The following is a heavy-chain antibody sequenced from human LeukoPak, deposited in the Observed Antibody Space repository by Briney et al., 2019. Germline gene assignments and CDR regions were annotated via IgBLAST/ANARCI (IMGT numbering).Heavy chain of an antibody. CDR3: ARDGVALSLGASHFDF. CDR2: ISGYNGDT. J-gene: IGHJ4*02. CDR1: GYTFSSNG. Sequence: EASVKVSCKASGYTFSSNGISWVRQAPGQGREWMGWISGYNGDTRYAQKVQGRVTMTTDTSTRTAYMELRSLRSDDTAVYYCARDGVALSLGASHFDFWGQGTLVTVSS. V-gene: IGHV1-18*01. D-gene: IGHD3-16*01.